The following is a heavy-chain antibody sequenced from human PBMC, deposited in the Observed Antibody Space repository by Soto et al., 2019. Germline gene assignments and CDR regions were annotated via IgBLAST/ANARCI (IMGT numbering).Heavy chain of an antibody. V-gene: IGHV3-23*01. D-gene: IGHD5-12*01. Sequence: PGGSLRLSCAASGFTFRSYAMSWVRQPPGKGLEWVSGISGSGGDTYYADSLKGRFTISRDNAKNTLYLEMNSLRGDDTAVYYCASDEIDGYSGYDRPPEYWGQGTLVTVSS. CDR2: ISGSGGDT. CDR1: GFTFRSYA. CDR3: ASDEIDGYSGYDRPPEY. J-gene: IGHJ4*02.